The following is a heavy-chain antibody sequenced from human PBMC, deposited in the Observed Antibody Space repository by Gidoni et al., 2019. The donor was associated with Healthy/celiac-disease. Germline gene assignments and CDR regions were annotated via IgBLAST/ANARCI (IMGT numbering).Heavy chain of an antibody. D-gene: IGHD4-17*01. Sequence: QLQLQESGPGLGKPSETLSRTCTVSGGSISSSSYYWGWIRQPPGKGLEWIGSIDYSGSTYYNPSLKSRVTISVDTSKNQFSLKLSSVTVADTAVYYCARRTTYFDYWGQGTLVTLSS. CDR2: IDYSGST. CDR3: ARRTTYFDY. V-gene: IGHV4-39*01. J-gene: IGHJ4*02. CDR1: GGSISSSSYY.